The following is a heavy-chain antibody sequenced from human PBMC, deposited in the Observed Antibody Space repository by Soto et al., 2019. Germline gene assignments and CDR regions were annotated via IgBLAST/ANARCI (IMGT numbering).Heavy chain of an antibody. D-gene: IGHD6-19*01. CDR1: GFSINSAGYS. CDR2: IYHSGSF. Sequence: PSETLSLTCAVSGFSINSAGYSWNWIRQPPGEGLEWIGYIYHSGSFLYNPSLKSRVTISLDRSKNQFSLRLNSVTAADTAVFYCARSVGYRSGWWPYYFDYWGQGALVTVSS. J-gene: IGHJ4*02. V-gene: IGHV4-30-2*01. CDR3: ARSVGYRSGWWPYYFDY.